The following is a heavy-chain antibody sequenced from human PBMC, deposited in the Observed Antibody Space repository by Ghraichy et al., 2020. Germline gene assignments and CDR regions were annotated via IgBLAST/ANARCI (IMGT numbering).Heavy chain of an antibody. CDR1: GYTFTGYY. CDR3: AREKGVGPSGSYYYGMDV. J-gene: IGHJ6*02. CDR2: INPNSGGT. Sequence: ASVKVSCKASGYTFTGYYMHWVRQAPGQGLEWMGWINPNSGGTNYAQKFQGWVTMTRDTSISTAYMELSRLRSDDTAVYYCAREKGVGPSGSYYYGMDVWGQGTTVTVSS. D-gene: IGHD3-22*01. V-gene: IGHV1-2*04.